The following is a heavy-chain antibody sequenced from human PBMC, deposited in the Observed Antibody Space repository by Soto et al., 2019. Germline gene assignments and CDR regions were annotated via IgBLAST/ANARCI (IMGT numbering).Heavy chain of an antibody. V-gene: IGHV3-33*01. CDR3: ARDRSAGNYFYYGMDV. CDR2: IWYDGSKE. Sequence: VGSLRLSCAASGLPFNRNGMHWVRQAPGKGLEWVAVIWYDGSKEYYSDSVKGRFTISRDNSKNMLYLQMNSVRVEDTAVYFCARDRSAGNYFYYGMDVWGQGTTVTV. CDR1: GLPFNRNG. D-gene: IGHD1-1*01. J-gene: IGHJ6*02.